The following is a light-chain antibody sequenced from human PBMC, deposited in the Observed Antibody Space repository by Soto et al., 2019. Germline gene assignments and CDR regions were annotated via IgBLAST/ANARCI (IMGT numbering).Light chain of an antibody. CDR2: GVY. CDR3: QHYRSAQMT. J-gene: IGKJ1*01. CDR1: QGVANY. V-gene: IGKV1-27*01. Sequence: DIQMTQSPSSLSASVGDRVTITCRASQGVANYLGWYQQKPGKVPKALIYGVYTLQSGVPSRFSGSGSDTNFSLTISSLQPEDAATYYCQHYRSAQMTFGQGTKVE.